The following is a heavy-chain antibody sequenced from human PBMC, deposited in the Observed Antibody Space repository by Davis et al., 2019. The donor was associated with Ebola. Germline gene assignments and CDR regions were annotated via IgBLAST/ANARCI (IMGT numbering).Heavy chain of an antibody. D-gene: IGHD3-3*01. CDR1: GGSFSGYY. Sequence: MPSETLSLTCAVYGGSFSGYYWSWIRQPPGKGLEWIGEINHSGSTNYNPSLKSRVTISVDTSKNQFSLKLSSVTAADTAVYYCARAFKFWSGYEDVWGQETTVTVSS. CDR2: INHSGST. CDR3: ARAFKFWSGYEDV. V-gene: IGHV4-34*01. J-gene: IGHJ6*02.